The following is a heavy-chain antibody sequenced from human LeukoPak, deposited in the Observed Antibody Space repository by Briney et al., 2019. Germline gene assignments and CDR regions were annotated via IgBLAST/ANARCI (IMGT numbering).Heavy chain of an antibody. V-gene: IGHV3-64D*09. J-gene: IGHJ4*02. CDR1: GFXFNTHT. Sequence: GGSLRLSCSASGFXFNTHTIHWVRQAPGKGREYVSSIGGDGGDTYYGDSLEGRFSISRDNSKNTLYLQMSSLRPEDTAVYYCVKDRGGTWAFDCWGQGTLVTVSS. CDR2: IGGDGGDT. D-gene: IGHD2-15*01. CDR3: VKDRGGTWAFDC.